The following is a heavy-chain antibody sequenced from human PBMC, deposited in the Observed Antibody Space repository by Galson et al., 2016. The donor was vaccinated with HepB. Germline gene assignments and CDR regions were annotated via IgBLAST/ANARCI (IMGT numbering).Heavy chain of an antibody. CDR3: ARRATAPDAGSDS. CDR1: GFTFSNYW. Sequence: SLRLSCAASGFTFSNYWMHWVRQVPGKGLVWVSRITNDGSFTTYADSVRGRFTISRDNAKKTLYLQMNSLRADDTAVSYCARRATAPDAGSDSWGQGTAVTVSS. D-gene: IGHD6-13*01. J-gene: IGHJ5*01. V-gene: IGHV3-74*01. CDR2: ITNDGSFT.